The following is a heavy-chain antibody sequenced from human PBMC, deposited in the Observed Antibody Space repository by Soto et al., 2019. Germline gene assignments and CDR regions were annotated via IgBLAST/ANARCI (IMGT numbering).Heavy chain of an antibody. V-gene: IGHV3-48*02. Sequence: GGSLRLSCAAAGFTFSGYSMNWVRHAPGKGLEWVSYISSSSSTIYYADSVKGRFTISRDNAKNSLYLQMNSLRDEDTAVYYCARVHDYYDSSGYYYYWAQGTLVTVSS. CDR3: ARVHDYYDSSGYYYY. J-gene: IGHJ4*02. CDR1: GFTFSGYS. D-gene: IGHD3-22*01. CDR2: ISSSSSTI.